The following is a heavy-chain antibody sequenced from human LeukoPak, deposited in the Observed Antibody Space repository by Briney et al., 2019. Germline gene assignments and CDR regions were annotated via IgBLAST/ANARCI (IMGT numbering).Heavy chain of an antibody. Sequence: PGGSLRLSCAASGFTFSSYSMNWGRQAPGKGLEWVSYISSSSSTTYYAESVKSRFTISRDNAKNSLYLQMNSLRAEDTAFYYCARDAYTYGRDFYYYYMDVWGKGTTVTVSS. CDR1: GFTFSSYS. CDR3: ARDAYTYGRDFYYYYMDV. J-gene: IGHJ6*03. V-gene: IGHV3-48*01. CDR2: ISSSSSTT. D-gene: IGHD5-18*01.